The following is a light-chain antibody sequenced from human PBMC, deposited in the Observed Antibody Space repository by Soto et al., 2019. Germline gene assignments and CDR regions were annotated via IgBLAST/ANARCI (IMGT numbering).Light chain of an antibody. CDR1: QDIDSW. CDR2: AAS. Sequence: DIQMTQSPSSVSASVGDRVTITCRASQDIDSWLAWYQQKPGKAPKLLIYAASSLQSGVPSRFSGSGSGTDFTFTISSLQPEDFATYYCQQYSHLITFGQGTRLEIK. J-gene: IGKJ5*01. CDR3: QQYSHLIT. V-gene: IGKV1-12*01.